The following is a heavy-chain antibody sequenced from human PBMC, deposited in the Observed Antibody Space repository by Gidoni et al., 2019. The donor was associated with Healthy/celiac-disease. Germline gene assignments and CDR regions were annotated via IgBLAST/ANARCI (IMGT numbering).Heavy chain of an antibody. CDR3: ARNRAGYNWNGGEFDP. CDR2: ISWNSGSI. J-gene: IGHJ5*02. CDR1: GFTFADYA. V-gene: IGHV3-9*01. Sequence: EVQLVESGGGLVQPGRSLRLSCAASGFTFADYARHWVRQAPGKGLGWVSGISWNSGSIGYADSVKGRFTISRDNAKNTLYLQMNSLRAEDTALYYCARNRAGYNWNGGEFDPWGQGTLVTVSS. D-gene: IGHD1-1*01.